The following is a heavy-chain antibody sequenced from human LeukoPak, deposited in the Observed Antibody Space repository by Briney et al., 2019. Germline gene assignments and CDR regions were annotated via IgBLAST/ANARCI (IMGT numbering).Heavy chain of an antibody. Sequence: GGSLRLSCAASGFTLDDYAMHWVRQAPGKGLEWVSGISWNSGSIGYADSVKGRFTISRDNAKNSLYLQMNSLRAEDTALYYCAKNSGYSSGWYDYWGQGTLVTVSS. CDR1: GFTLDDYA. CDR3: AKNSGYSSGWYDY. CDR2: ISWNSGSI. D-gene: IGHD6-19*01. V-gene: IGHV3-9*01. J-gene: IGHJ4*02.